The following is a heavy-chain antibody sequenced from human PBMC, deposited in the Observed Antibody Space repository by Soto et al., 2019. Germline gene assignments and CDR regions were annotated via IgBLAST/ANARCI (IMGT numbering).Heavy chain of an antibody. V-gene: IGHV3-48*02. J-gene: IGHJ6*02. CDR1: GFTLSTYS. CDR2: ISKSSTTI. Sequence: SGGSLRLSCIASGFTLSTYSMTWVRHAPGKGLEWLSYISKSSTTINYADSVKGRFTISRDNAKNSVYLEMSSLRDEDSAVYYCARDPPNFYYYGMDVWGQGTTVTVSS. CDR3: ARDPPNFYYYGMDV.